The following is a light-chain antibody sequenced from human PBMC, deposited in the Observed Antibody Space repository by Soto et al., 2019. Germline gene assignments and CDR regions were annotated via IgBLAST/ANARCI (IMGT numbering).Light chain of an antibody. Sequence: EIVMTQSPATLSVSPGERATFSCRASQSIRSNLAWYQQKPGQAPRLLIYGASTRATGIPARFSGSGSGTEFTLSITSLPSEDFAVYYCQQYNNWPPFTFGPGTKVEIK. CDR3: QQYNNWPPFT. CDR2: GAS. V-gene: IGKV3-15*01. J-gene: IGKJ3*01. CDR1: QSIRSN.